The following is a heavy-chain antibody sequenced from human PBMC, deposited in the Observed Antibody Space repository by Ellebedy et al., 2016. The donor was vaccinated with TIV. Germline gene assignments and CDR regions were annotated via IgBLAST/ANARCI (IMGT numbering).Heavy chain of an antibody. J-gene: IGHJ6*02. Sequence: MPSETLSLTCTVSGGSISSYYWSWIRQPPGKGLEWIGYIYYSGSINYNPSLKSRVTISVDTSKNQFSLKLSSVTAADTAVYYCARHFGYQYYYYGMDVWGQGTTVTVSS. CDR2: IYYSGSI. D-gene: IGHD3-10*01. V-gene: IGHV4-59*08. CDR3: ARHFGYQYYYYGMDV. CDR1: GGSISSYY.